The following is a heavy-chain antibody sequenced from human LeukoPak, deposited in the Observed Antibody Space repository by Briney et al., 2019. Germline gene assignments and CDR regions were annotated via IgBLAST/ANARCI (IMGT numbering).Heavy chain of an antibody. Sequence: GGSLRLSCAASGFTFSSYVMHWVRQAPGKGLEWVAVIWYDGSKEYYADSVKGRFTISRDSSKNTLYLQMNSLRAEDTAVYYCARDFDHYFDYWDQGTLVTVSS. D-gene: IGHD3-9*01. CDR3: ARDFDHYFDY. CDR2: IWYDGSKE. CDR1: GFTFSSYV. J-gene: IGHJ4*02. V-gene: IGHV3-33*01.